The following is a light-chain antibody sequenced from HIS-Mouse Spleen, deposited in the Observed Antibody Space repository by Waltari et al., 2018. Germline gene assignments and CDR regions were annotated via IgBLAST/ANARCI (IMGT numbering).Light chain of an antibody. CDR2: SNN. CDR3: AAWDGSLNGWV. V-gene: IGLV1-44*01. J-gene: IGLJ3*02. CDR1: SSNIGSNT. Sequence: QSVLTQPPSASGTPGQRVTISCSGSSSNIGSNTVNWYQQLPGTAPKLLVYSNNHVPSGVPDRFPGSKSGTSATLAISGLLSEDAADYYCAAWDGSLNGWVFGGGTKLTVL.